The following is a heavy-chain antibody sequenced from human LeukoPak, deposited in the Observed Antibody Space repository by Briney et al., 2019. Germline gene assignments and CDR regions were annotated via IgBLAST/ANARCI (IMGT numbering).Heavy chain of an antibody. D-gene: IGHD3-10*01. CDR3: ARRLWFGELGVFDY. Sequence: PSQTLSLTCTVSGGSISNSSYYWGCFRQPPGKGLERLGSIYYSGSTYYNRYHKSRVTISVDTYKNQFSLKLSSVTAADTAVYYCARRLWFGELGVFDYWGQGTLVTVPS. J-gene: IGHJ4*02. CDR2: IYYSGST. CDR1: GGSISNSSYY. V-gene: IGHV4-39*01.